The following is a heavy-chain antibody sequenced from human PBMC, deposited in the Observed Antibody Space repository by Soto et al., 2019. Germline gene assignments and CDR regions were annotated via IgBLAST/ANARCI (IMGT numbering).Heavy chain of an antibody. D-gene: IGHD3-10*01. J-gene: IGHJ2*01. CDR3: ASRLWGEDDNWGYFDL. Sequence: QVQLVESGGGVVQPGRSMRLSCAASGFPFSSYAMHWVRQAPGKGLEWVAVISYDGSNKYYADSVEGRFTISRDNYKNTSYLQMMSMRTVDTAVYYCASRLWGEDDNWGYFDLWGRGTMVTVSS. CDR1: GFPFSSYA. V-gene: IGHV3-30-3*01. CDR2: ISYDGSNK.